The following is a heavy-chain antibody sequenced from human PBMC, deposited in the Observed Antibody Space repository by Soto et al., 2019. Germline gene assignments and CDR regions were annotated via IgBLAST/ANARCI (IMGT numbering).Heavy chain of an antibody. V-gene: IGHV4-39*07. CDR2: IYYSGST. D-gene: IGHD3-10*01. J-gene: IGHJ6*02. Sequence: SETLSPTCTLSGPSIRIISYNWVWIRQPPGKGLEWIGSIYYSGSTYYNPSLKSRVTISVDTSKNQFSLKLSSVTAADTAVYYCASFRLLWFGELYALYYGMDVWGQGTTVS. CDR3: ASFRLLWFGELYALYYGMDV. CDR1: GPSIRIISYN.